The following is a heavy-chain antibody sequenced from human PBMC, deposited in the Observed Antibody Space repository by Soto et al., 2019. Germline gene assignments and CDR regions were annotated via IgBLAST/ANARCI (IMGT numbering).Heavy chain of an antibody. CDR1: GYTFTSYG. D-gene: IGHD6-19*01. CDR3: ARDSEDAGPQWLVRWVGFDP. Sequence: ASVKVSCKASGYTFTSYGISWVRQAPGQGLEWMGWISAYNGNTNYTQKLQGRVTMTTDTSTSTAYMERRSLRSDDTAVYYFARDSEDAGPQWLVRWVGFDPWGQGTLVTVSS. V-gene: IGHV1-18*01. CDR2: ISAYNGNT. J-gene: IGHJ5*02.